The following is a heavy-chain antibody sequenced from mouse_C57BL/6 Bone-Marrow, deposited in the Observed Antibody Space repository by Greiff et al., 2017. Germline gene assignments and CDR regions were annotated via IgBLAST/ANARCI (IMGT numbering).Heavy chain of an antibody. CDR1: GYSITSDY. V-gene: IGHV3-8*01. D-gene: IGHD2-13*01. J-gene: IGHJ1*03. CDR2: ISYSGST. CDR3: ARSGMTNWYFDV. Sequence: VHVKQSGPGLAKPSQTLSLTCSVTGYSITSDYWNWIRKFPGNKLEYMGYISYSGSTYSNPSLKSRIAITRDTSKNQYYLQLNSVTTEDTATYYCARSGMTNWYFDVWGTGTTVTVSS.